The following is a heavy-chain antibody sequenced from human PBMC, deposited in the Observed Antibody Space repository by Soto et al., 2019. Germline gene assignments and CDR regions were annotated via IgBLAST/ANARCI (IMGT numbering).Heavy chain of an antibody. J-gene: IGHJ4*02. D-gene: IGHD3-10*01. V-gene: IGHV3-73*01. CDR3: TGCEGHSTVRGVPYYFHF. CDR1: GFTFSGSA. Sequence: EVQLVESGGGLVQPGGSLKLSCAASGFTFSGSAMHWVRQASGKGLEWVGRIRSKANSYATAYAASVKGRFTISRDDSKNTAYLQMDNLITEDTAVYYCTGCEGHSTVRGVPYYFHFWGQGTLVTVSS. CDR2: IRSKANSYAT.